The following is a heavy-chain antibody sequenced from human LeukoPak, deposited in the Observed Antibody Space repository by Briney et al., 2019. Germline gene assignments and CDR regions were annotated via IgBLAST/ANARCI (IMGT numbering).Heavy chain of an antibody. CDR1: GGSFSGYY. J-gene: IGHJ6*02. Sequence: PSETLSLTCAVYGGSFSGYYWSWIRQPPGKGLEWIGEINHSGSTNYNPSLKSRVTISVDTSKNQFSLKLSSVTAADTAVYYCARGRRGYYYYYSMDVWGQGTTVTVSS. CDR2: INHSGST. V-gene: IGHV4-34*01. CDR3: ARGRRGYYYYYSMDV.